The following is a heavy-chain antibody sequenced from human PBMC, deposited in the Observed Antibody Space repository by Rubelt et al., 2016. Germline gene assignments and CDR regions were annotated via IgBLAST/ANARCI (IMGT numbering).Heavy chain of an antibody. D-gene: IGHD3-3*01. J-gene: IGHJ3*02. CDR3: ARSSFARSDYDFWSGYYFEQERKPSLDAFDI. CDR2: GST. Sequence: GSTNYNPSLKSRVTISVDTSKNQFSLKLSSVTAADTAVYYCARSSFARSDYDFWSGYYFEQERKPSLDAFDIWGQGTMVTVSS. V-gene: IGHV4-34*01.